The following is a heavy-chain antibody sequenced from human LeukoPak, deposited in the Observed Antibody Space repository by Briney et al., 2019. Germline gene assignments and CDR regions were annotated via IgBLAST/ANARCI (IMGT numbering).Heavy chain of an antibody. CDR3: ARDEGIAVALYYYYGMDV. CDR2: ISAYNGNT. CDR1: GYTFTSYY. J-gene: IGHJ6*02. D-gene: IGHD6-19*01. V-gene: IGHV1-18*04. Sequence: GASVKVSCKASGYTFTSYYMHWVRQAPGQGLEWMGWISAYNGNTNYAQKLQGRVTMTTDTSTSTAYMELRSLRSDDTAVYYCARDEGIAVALYYYYGMDVWGQGTTVTVSS.